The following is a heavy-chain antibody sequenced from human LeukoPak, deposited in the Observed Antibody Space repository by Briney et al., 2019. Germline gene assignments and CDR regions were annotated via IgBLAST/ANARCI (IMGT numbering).Heavy chain of an antibody. CDR1: GFTFSSYT. D-gene: IGHD1-26*01. V-gene: IGHV3-21*01. CDR2: ISSSSSYV. J-gene: IGHJ4*02. CDR3: ASSGSYRFDY. Sequence: PGGSLRLSCAASGFTFSSYTMNWVRQAPGKGLEWVSSISSSSSYVYYADSLKGRFTISRDNAKNSLYLQMNSLRAEDTAVYYCASSGSYRFDYWGQGTLVTVSS.